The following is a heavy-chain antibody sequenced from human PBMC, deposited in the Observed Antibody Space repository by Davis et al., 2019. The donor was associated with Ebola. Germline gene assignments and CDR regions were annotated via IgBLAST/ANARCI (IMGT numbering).Heavy chain of an antibody. CDR3: ARWGVAGPWGGYFDT. D-gene: IGHD3-10*01. CDR2: ISGSGGST. V-gene: IGHV3-23*01. CDR1: GFTFSSYA. J-gene: IGHJ4*02. Sequence: GESLKIFCAASGFTFSSYAMSWVRQAPGKGLEWVSAISGSGGSTYYADSVKGRFTISRDNSKNTLYLQMDSLTSEDTALYYCARWGVAGPWGGYFDTWGQGTLVTVSS.